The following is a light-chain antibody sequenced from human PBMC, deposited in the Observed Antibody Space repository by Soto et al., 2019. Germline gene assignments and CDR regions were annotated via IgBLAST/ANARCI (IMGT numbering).Light chain of an antibody. CDR2: DVS. CDR1: SSDVGGYNY. V-gene: IGLV2-14*01. CDR3: SSYTSSNTQV. Sequence: QSALTQPASVSGSPGQSITISCTGTSSDVGGYNYVSCYQQHPGKAPKLMIYDVSNRPSGVSNRFSGSKYGNTASLTISALQAEDEADYYCSSYTSSNTQVFGAGTKLTVL. J-gene: IGLJ1*01.